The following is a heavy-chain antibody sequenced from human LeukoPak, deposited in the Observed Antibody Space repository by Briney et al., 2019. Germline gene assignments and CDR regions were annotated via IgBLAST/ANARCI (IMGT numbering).Heavy chain of an antibody. Sequence: PGRSLRLSCAASGFPFSTYGMHWVRQAPGRGLEWVAVIWHDGGNKYYADSVKGRFTISRDNSKNTLFLHMNSLRAEDTAVYYCARASGSYDYWGQGTLVTVSS. V-gene: IGHV3-33*01. CDR2: IWHDGGNK. D-gene: IGHD1-26*01. CDR1: GFPFSTYG. J-gene: IGHJ4*02. CDR3: ARASGSYDY.